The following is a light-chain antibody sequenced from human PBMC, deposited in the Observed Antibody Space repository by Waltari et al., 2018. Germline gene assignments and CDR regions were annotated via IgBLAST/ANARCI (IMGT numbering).Light chain of an antibody. J-gene: IGLJ1*01. CDR1: SSTIRSNT. V-gene: IGLV1-44*01. Sequence: QSVLTQPPSASGTPGQRVTISCSGSSSTIRSNTVNWYQQLPGTAPKLLIYSNNQRPSGVPDRFSGSKSGTSASLAISGLQSEDEADYYCAAWDDSLNGSYVFGTGTKVTVL. CDR3: AAWDDSLNGSYV. CDR2: SNN.